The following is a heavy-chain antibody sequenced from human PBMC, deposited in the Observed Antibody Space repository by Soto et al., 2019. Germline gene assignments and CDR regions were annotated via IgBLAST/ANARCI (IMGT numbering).Heavy chain of an antibody. CDR3: ARVQRGSGSCFGY. CDR1: GYTFTSYG. Sequence: QVQLVQSGAEVKKPGASVKVSCKASGYTFTSYGISWVRQAPGQGLEWMGGISAYNGNTNYAQKLQGRVTMTTATATSTGYIELRSLRSDDTAVYCCARVQRGSGSCFGYWGQGTLVTVAS. V-gene: IGHV1-18*04. J-gene: IGHJ4*02. CDR2: ISAYNGNT. D-gene: IGHD3-10*01.